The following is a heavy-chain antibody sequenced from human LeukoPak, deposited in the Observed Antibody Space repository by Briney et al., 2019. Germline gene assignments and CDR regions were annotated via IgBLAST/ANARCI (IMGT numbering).Heavy chain of an antibody. CDR1: GGSISSSNYY. Sequence: KTSETLSLTCTVSGGSISSSNYYWGWIRQPPGQGLEWIGSIYYGGSTFYNPSLKSRVIISVDTSKNQFSLNLISVTAADTAVYYCARSTYYDLDYWGQGTLVTVSS. D-gene: IGHD3-22*01. CDR3: ARSTYYDLDY. V-gene: IGHV4-39*01. J-gene: IGHJ4*02. CDR2: IYYGGST.